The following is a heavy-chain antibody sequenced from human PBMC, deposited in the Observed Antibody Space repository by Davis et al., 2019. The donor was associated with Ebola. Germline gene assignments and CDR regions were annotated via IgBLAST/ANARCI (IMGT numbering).Heavy chain of an antibody. V-gene: IGHV5-51*01. CDR1: GYTFTDHW. Sequence: GESLKISCQASGYTFTDHWIGWVRQMPGKGLEWMGLMHPRNSDTRYSPSFQGQVTISADKSTSTVYLQLSSLKDSDTAMYFCARRALDQHYYYYMDVWGKGTTVTVS. J-gene: IGHJ6*03. CDR3: ARRALDQHYYYYMDV. D-gene: IGHD2-2*03. CDR2: MHPRNSDT.